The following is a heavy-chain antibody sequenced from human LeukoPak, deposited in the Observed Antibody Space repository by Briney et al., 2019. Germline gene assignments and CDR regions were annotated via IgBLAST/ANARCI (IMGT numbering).Heavy chain of an antibody. J-gene: IGHJ4*02. V-gene: IGHV1-46*01. CDR3: ARHGTGDPEFDY. CDR2: INPSGGST. D-gene: IGHD1-14*01. Sequence: ASVKVSCKASGYTFTSYYMHWVRQAPGQGLEWMGIINPSGGSTSYAQKFQGRVTITADESTSTAYMELSSLRSEDTAVYYCARHGTGDPEFDYWGQGTLVTVSS. CDR1: GYTFTSYY.